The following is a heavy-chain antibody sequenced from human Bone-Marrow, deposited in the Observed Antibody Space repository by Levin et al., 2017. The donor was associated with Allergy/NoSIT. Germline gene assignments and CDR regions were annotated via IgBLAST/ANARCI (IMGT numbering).Heavy chain of an antibody. D-gene: IGHD1-1*01. CDR1: GFTFENYC. CDR3: AKDTKASMEKSLVFIH. CDR2: LSWNSADI. J-gene: IGHJ4*02. Sequence: GGSLRLSCAASGFTFENYCMHWVRQVPGKGLEWISSLSWNSADIAYADSVKGRFTISRDNTKNSLYLQMNSLTPEDTAMYHCAKDTKASMEKSLVFIHWGQGTLVTVTS. V-gene: IGHV3-9*01.